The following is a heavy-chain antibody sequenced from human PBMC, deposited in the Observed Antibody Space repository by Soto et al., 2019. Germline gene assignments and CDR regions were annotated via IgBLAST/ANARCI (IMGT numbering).Heavy chain of an antibody. V-gene: IGHV4-59*08. CDR1: GGSISSYY. Sequence: SETLSLTCTVSGGSISSYYWSWIRQPPGKGLEWIGYIYYSGSTNYNPSLKSRVTISVDTSKNQFSLKLSSVTAADTAVYYCARSPPLLYYYGSGSYRFDYWGQGTLVTVSS. D-gene: IGHD3-10*01. J-gene: IGHJ4*02. CDR3: ARSPPLLYYYGSGSYRFDY. CDR2: IYYSGST.